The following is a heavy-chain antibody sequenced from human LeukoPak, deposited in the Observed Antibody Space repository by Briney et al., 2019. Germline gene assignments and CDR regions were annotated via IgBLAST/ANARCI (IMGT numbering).Heavy chain of an antibody. CDR1: GFTFSSYA. V-gene: IGHV3-23*01. D-gene: IGHD2-15*01. CDR3: AKFTCQSGGSCYGSYDAFDI. Sequence: GGSLRLSCAASGFTFSSYAMSWVRQAPGKGLEWVSAISGSGGSTYYADSVKGRFTISRDNSKNTLYLQMNSLRAEDTAVYYCAKFTCQSGGSCYGSYDAFDIWGQGTMVTVSS. CDR2: ISGSGGST. J-gene: IGHJ3*02.